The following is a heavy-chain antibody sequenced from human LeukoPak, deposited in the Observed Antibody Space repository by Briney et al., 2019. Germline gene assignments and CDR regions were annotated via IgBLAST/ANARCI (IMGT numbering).Heavy chain of an antibody. V-gene: IGHV4-4*09. CDR2: VYTSGST. CDR3: AKSYFDYSTYYSYYFNL. D-gene: IGHD4-11*01. J-gene: IGHJ4*02. Sequence: SETLSLTCTVSGGSISGGYWSWIRQPPGRGLEWVGYVYTSGSTNYNPSLKSRVTISVDTSKSQFALKLSSVTAADTAVYYCAKSYFDYSTYYSYYFNLWGQGALVTVSS. CDR1: GGSISGGY.